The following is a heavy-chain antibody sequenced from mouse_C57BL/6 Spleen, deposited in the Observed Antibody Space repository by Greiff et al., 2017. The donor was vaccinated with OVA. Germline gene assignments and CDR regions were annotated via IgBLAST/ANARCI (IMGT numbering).Heavy chain of an antibody. D-gene: IGHD6-1*01. CDR2: IWSGGST. CDR3: ASASWGYAMDY. J-gene: IGHJ4*01. Sequence: VQRVESGPGLVQPSQSLSITCTVSGFSLTSYGVHWVRQSPGKGLEWLGVIWSGGSTDYNAAFISRLSISKDNSKSQVFFKMNSLQADDTAIYYCASASWGYAMDYWGQGTSVTVSS. V-gene: IGHV2-2*01. CDR1: GFSLTSYG.